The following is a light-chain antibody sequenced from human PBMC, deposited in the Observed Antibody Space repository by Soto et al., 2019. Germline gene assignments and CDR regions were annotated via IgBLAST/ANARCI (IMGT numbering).Light chain of an antibody. CDR1: SSDVGGYNY. CDR3: SSYAGSNTFVV. V-gene: IGLV2-8*01. Sequence: QSALTQPPSASGSPGQSVTISCTGTSSDVGGYNYVSWYQQHPVKAPKLIIYEVTKRPSGVPDRFSGSKSGNTASLTVSGLQAEDEAEYFCSSYAGSNTFVVFGGGTKLTVL. CDR2: EVT. J-gene: IGLJ2*01.